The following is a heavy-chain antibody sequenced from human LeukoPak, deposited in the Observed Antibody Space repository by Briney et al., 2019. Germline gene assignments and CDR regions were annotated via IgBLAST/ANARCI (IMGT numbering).Heavy chain of an antibody. CDR1: GDSVSVKSDV. J-gene: IGHJ3*02. V-gene: IGHV6-1*01. Sequence: SQTLSLTCAISGDSVSVKSDVWNWIRQSPSRGLEWLGRTYYRSKWINDYATSVKSRIIISPDTSKNQFSLHLSSVTPEDTAVYYCARDADWAYDAFDIWGQGTMVTVSS. D-gene: IGHD3-9*01. CDR3: ARDADWAYDAFDI. CDR2: TYYRSKWIN.